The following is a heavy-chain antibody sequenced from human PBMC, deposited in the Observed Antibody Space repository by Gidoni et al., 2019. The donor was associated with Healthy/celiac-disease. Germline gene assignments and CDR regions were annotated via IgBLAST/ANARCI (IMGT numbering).Heavy chain of an antibody. J-gene: IGHJ4*02. D-gene: IGHD4-17*01. Sequence: QVQLVQSGAEVKKPGASVNVSCKASGSTFTSYYMHWVRQAPGQGLEWMGIINPSGGSTSYAQKFQGRVTMTRDTSTSTVYMELSSLRSEDTAVYYCARLENGYGDYTDYWGQGTLVTVSS. V-gene: IGHV1-46*01. CDR3: ARLENGYGDYTDY. CDR2: INPSGGST. CDR1: GSTFTSYY.